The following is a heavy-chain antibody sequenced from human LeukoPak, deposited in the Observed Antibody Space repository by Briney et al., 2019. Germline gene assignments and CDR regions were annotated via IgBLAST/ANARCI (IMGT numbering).Heavy chain of an antibody. Sequence: GGSLRLSCAASGFTFGDYLMHWVRQPPGKGLEWVSLISGDGRRPFYADSVKGRFTISRDNSKESLSLQMNSLRTEDTALYYCAKHLRDAYNFGLDGLHVWGQGTMVIVSS. CDR2: ISGDGRRP. CDR3: AKHLRDAYNFGLDGLHV. D-gene: IGHD5-24*01. V-gene: IGHV3-43*02. CDR1: GFTFGDYL. J-gene: IGHJ3*01.